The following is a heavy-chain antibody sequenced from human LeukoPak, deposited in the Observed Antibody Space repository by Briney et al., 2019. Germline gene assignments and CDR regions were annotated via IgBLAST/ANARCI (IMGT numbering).Heavy chain of an antibody. J-gene: IGHJ3*02. CDR2: IYTSGST. CDR3: ARSWGEGDAFDI. D-gene: IGHD7-27*01. CDR1: GGSISSGSYY. V-gene: IGHV4-61*02. Sequence: SQTLFLTCTVSGGSISSGSYYWSWIRQPAGKGLEWIGRIYTSGSTNYNPSLKSRVTISVDTSKNQFSLKLSSVTAADTAVYYCARSWGEGDAFDIWGQGTMVTVSS.